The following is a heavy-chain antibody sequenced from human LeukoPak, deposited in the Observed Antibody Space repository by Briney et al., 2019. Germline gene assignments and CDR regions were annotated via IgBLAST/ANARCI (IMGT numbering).Heavy chain of an antibody. D-gene: IGHD3-22*01. J-gene: IGHJ4*02. CDR2: IYYSGST. Sequence: PSETLSLTCTVSGGSISSYYWSWIRQPPGKGLEWIGYIYYSGSTYYNPSLKSRVTISVDTSKNQFSLKLSSVTAADTAVYYCASRQADYDSSGSFLDYWGQGTLVTVSS. CDR1: GGSISSYY. CDR3: ASRQADYDSSGSFLDY. V-gene: IGHV4-59*06.